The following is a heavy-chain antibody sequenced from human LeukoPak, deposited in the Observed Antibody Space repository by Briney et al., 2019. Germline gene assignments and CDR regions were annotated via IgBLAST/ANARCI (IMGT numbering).Heavy chain of an antibody. CDR2: ISSSSSSI. J-gene: IGHJ6*02. Sequence: SGGSLRLSCAASGFTFSSYSMNWVRQAPGKGLEWISYISSSSSSISYADSVKGRFTISRDNAKNSLYLQMSSLRAEDTAVYYCTRDLMDYDVSTGLHHYYMDVWGQGTTVTVSS. V-gene: IGHV3-48*01. CDR3: TRDLMDYDVSTGLHHYYMDV. D-gene: IGHD3-9*01. CDR1: GFTFSSYS.